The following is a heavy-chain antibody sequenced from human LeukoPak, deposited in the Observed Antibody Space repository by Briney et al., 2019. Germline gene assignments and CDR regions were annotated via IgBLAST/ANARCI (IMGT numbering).Heavy chain of an antibody. CDR3: ARDRAAGSLYYYMDV. Sequence: SVKVSCKASGGSFSTSGFSWVRQAPGQGLEWMGGVIPIYGTPSYAQKFQGRVTMTRDMSTSTVYMELSSLRSEDTAVYYCARDRAAGSLYYYMDVWGKGTTVTVSS. CDR2: VIPIYGTP. V-gene: IGHV1-69*05. CDR1: GGSFSTSG. D-gene: IGHD6-13*01. J-gene: IGHJ6*03.